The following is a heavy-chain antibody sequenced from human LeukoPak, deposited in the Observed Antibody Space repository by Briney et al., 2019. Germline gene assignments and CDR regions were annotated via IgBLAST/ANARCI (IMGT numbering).Heavy chain of an antibody. D-gene: IGHD2-15*01. CDR3: ARGVCSGGSCRNWFDP. J-gene: IGHJ5*02. Sequence: SETLSLTCTVSGGSTSSYYWSWIRQPPGKGLEWIGYIYYSGSTNYNPSLKSRVTISVDTSKNRFSLELSSVTAADTAVYYCARGVCSGGSCRNWFDPWGQGTLVTVSS. V-gene: IGHV4-59*01. CDR1: GGSTSSYY. CDR2: IYYSGST.